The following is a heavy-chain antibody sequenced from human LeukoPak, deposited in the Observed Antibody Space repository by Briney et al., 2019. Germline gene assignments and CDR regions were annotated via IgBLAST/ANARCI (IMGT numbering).Heavy chain of an antibody. CDR3: ASGYSDYGDADYFDY. D-gene: IGHD4-17*01. J-gene: IGHJ4*02. CDR2: ISHSGST. CDR1: GGSFSGYY. V-gene: IGHV4-34*01. Sequence: SETLSLTCAVYGGSFSGYYWSWIRQPPGKGLEWIGEISHSGSTNYNPSLKSRVTISANTSKNQFSLKLSSVTAADTAVYYCASGYSDYGDADYFDYWGQGTLVTVSS.